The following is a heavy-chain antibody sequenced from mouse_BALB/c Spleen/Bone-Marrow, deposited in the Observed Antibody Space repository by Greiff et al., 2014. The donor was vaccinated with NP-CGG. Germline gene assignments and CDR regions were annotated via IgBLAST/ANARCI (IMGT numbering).Heavy chain of an antibody. CDR3: AGSGSYSGYFDY. D-gene: IGHD2-12*01. CDR2: ISSGSSTI. V-gene: IGHV5-17*02. J-gene: IGHJ2*01. Sequence: EVKLVESGGGLVQPGGSRKLSCAASGFTFSSFGMHWVRQAPEKGLEWVAYISSGSSTIYYADTVMGRFTISRDNPKNTLFLQKTSLKAEDTALYYWAGSGSYSGYFDYWGQGTTLTVSS. CDR1: GFTFSSFG.